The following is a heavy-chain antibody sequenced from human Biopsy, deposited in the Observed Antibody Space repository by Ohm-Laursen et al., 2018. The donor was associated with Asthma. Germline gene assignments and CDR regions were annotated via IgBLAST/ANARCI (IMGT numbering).Heavy chain of an antibody. CDR2: IATDGSNK. J-gene: IGHJ4*02. CDR1: GFTFSSYS. D-gene: IGHD2-21*01. V-gene: IGHV3-64D*08. CDR3: VKDHSAGYYYFDD. Sequence: LSLTCAPSGFTFSSYSMHWVRQAPGRGPEYVSFIATDGSNKFYADSVKGRFTVSRDNSKHTLYLHMTGLRADDTGVYYCVKDHSAGYYYFDDWGQGAQVTVSS.